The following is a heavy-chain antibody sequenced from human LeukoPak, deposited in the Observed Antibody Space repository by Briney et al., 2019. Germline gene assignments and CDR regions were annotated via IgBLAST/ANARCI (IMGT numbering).Heavy chain of an antibody. CDR1: GFTLSSYA. V-gene: IGHV3-23*01. CDR2: ISGSGDST. Sequence: GGSLRLSCAASGFTLSSYAMSWVRQAPGKGLEWVSSISGSGDSTYYADSLKGRFTISRDNSKNTVYLQINSLRAEDTAVYRCANALSMVRGVIAPLDYWGQGTLVTVSS. CDR3: ANALSMVRGVIAPLDY. J-gene: IGHJ4*02. D-gene: IGHD3-10*01.